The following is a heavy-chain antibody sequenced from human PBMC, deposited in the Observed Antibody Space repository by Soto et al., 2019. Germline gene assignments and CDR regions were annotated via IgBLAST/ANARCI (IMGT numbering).Heavy chain of an antibody. CDR1: GFTFSSYA. V-gene: IGHV3-23*01. CDR2: ISSRGGST. D-gene: IGHD6-19*01. Sequence: GGSLRLSCAASGFTFSSYAMSWVRQAPGKGLEWVSVISSRGGSTYYADSVKGRFTISRDNAKNTLYLQMNSLRAEDTAVYYCAVAVAGPTAIGYWGQGTLVTVSS. CDR3: AVAVAGPTAIGY. J-gene: IGHJ4*02.